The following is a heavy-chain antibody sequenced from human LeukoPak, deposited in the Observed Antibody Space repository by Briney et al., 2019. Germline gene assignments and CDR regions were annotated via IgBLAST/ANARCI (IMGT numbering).Heavy chain of an antibody. CDR2: IYYSGST. D-gene: IGHD5-12*01. V-gene: IGHV4-39*01. J-gene: IGHJ6*02. CDR3: ARLSGLRYYYYGMDV. Sequence: PSETLSLTCTVSRGSISSSSYYWGWIRQPPGKGLEWIGSIYYSGSTYYNPSLKSRVTISVDTSKNQFSLKLSSVTAADTAVYYCARLSGLRYYYYGMDVWGQGTTVTVSS. CDR1: RGSISSSSYY.